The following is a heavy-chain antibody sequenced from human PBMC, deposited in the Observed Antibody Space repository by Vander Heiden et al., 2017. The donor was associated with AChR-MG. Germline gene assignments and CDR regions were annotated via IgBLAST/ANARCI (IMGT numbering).Heavy chain of an antibody. D-gene: IGHD3-10*01. CDR3: AKDQLWFGELSSGGMDV. CDR1: GFTFSSYA. Sequence: EVQLLESGGGLVQPGGSLRLSCAASGFTFSSYAMSWVRQAPGKGREWVSAISGSGGSTYYADSVKGRFTISRDNSKNTLYLQMNSLRAEDTAVYYCAKDQLWFGELSSGGMDVWGQGTTVTVSS. CDR2: ISGSGGST. V-gene: IGHV3-23*01. J-gene: IGHJ6*02.